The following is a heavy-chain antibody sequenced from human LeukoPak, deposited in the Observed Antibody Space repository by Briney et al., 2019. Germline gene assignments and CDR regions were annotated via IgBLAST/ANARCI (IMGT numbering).Heavy chain of an antibody. J-gene: IGHJ4*02. CDR3: VRHGGSYFIY. CDR2: IYSSGNT. D-gene: IGHD3-10*01. Sequence: SETLSFTCTVSGGSISGYYWSWIRQPPGKALEWIGYIYSSGNTVYNPSLKSRVTITVDTSKNQFSLKLTSVTAVDTAMYYCVRHGGSYFIYWGQGTLVTVSS. CDR1: GGSISGYY. V-gene: IGHV4-4*09.